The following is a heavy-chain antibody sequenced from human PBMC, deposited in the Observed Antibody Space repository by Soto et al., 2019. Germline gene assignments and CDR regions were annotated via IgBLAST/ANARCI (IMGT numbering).Heavy chain of an antibody. CDR1: RFTFSSYW. J-gene: IGHJ4*02. V-gene: IGHV3-7*01. CDR2: IKQDGSEK. CDR3: ARDLGSTNYFDY. Sequence: PGGSLRLSCAASRFTFSSYWMILVRQAPGKGLEWVANIKQDGSEKYYVDSVKGRFTISRDNAKNSLYLQMNSLRAEDTAVYYCARDLGSTNYFDYWGQGTLVTVSS. D-gene: IGHD2-15*01.